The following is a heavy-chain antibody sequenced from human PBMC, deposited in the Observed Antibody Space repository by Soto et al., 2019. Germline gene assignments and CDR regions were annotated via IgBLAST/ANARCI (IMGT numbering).Heavy chain of an antibody. CDR1: GGSFSDCY. V-gene: IGHV4-34*01. J-gene: IGHJ3*02. CDR3: ARPANAHSASSGYHHDAFDI. D-gene: IGHD3-22*01. Sequence: VQLQQWGAGLLKPSETLSLTCAVYGGSFSDCYWSWIRLIPGKGLEWIGEINYNGGANYNPSLKSRVTMSVDTSKNQFSVKMRFVTAADTALYYCARPANAHSASSGYHHDAFDIWGQGRKVTVSS. CDR2: INYNGGA.